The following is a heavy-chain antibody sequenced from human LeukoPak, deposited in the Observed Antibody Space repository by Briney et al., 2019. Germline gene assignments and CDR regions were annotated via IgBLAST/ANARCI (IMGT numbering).Heavy chain of an antibody. Sequence: GGSLRLSCVASEFTFSKYWMHWVRQARGKGLVSVSRINNDGSRTTYADSVKGRFTISRDNAKNTVYLQMNSLRAEDTAVCYCAKSLRGYCTNGVCYNPLDYWGQGTLVTVSS. CDR3: AKSLRGYCTNGVCYNPLDY. CDR1: EFTFSKYW. CDR2: INNDGSRT. V-gene: IGHV3-74*01. J-gene: IGHJ4*02. D-gene: IGHD2-8*01.